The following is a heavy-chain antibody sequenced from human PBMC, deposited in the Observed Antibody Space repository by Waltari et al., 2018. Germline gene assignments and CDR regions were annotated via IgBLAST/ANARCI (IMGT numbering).Heavy chain of an antibody. CDR2: IYSGGST. CDR3: AKAGEVVVITTGFDY. J-gene: IGHJ4*02. D-gene: IGHD3-22*01. CDR1: GFTFSSYA. Sequence: EVQLLESGGGLVQPGGSLRLSCAASGFTFSSYAMSWVRQAPGKGLEWVSVIYSGGSTYYADSVKGRFTSSRDNSKNTLYLQMNSRRAEDTVVYYCAKAGEVVVITTGFDYWGQGTLVTVSS. V-gene: IGHV3-23*03.